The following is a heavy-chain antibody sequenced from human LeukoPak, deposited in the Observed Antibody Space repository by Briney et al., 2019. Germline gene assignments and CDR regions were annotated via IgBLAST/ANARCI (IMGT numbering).Heavy chain of an antibody. Sequence: ASVKVSCKASGYTFIDNYLHWVRQAPGQGLEWMGWINPNGGGTNYAQKFQGRVTMTRDTSISTAYMELSRLRSDDTAVYYCARGFFLAARAWFDPWGQGTLVTVSS. J-gene: IGHJ5*02. V-gene: IGHV1-2*02. CDR1: GYTFIDNY. CDR2: INPNGGGT. D-gene: IGHD6-6*01. CDR3: ARGFFLAARAWFDP.